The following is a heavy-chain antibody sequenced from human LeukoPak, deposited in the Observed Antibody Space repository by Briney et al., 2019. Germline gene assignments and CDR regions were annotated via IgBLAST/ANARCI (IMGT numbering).Heavy chain of an antibody. J-gene: IGHJ4*02. CDR3: TRLGRPPEGGYFGY. D-gene: IGHD3-10*01. CDR2: IRSKAYGGTT. Sequence: GGSLRLSCTAPGFTFGDYAMSWVRQAPGKGLEWVGFIRSKAYGGTTEYAASVKGRFTISRDDSKSIAYLQMNSLKTEDTAVYYCTRLGRPPEGGYFGYWGQGTLVTVSS. CDR1: GFTFGDYA. V-gene: IGHV3-49*04.